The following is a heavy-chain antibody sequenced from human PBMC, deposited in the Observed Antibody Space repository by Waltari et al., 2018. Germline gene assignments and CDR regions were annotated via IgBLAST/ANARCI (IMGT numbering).Heavy chain of an antibody. D-gene: IGHD1-26*01. CDR1: GYTFTGSY. V-gene: IGHV1-2*06. CDR3: ARDRGNVYSGSYAPPPEY. J-gene: IGHJ4*02. Sequence: QVQLVQSGAEVKKPGASVKVSCKASGYTFTGSYMHWLRQAPGQGLEWMGRINPNSGGTNYAQKFQGRVTMTRDTAISTAYMELSRLRSDDTAVYYCARDRGNVYSGSYAPPPEYWGQGTLVTVSS. CDR2: INPNSGGT.